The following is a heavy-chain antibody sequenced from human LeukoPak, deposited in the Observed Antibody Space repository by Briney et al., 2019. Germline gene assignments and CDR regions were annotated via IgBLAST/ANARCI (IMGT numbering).Heavy chain of an antibody. V-gene: IGHV4-31*03. D-gene: IGHD1-14*01. Sequence: SETLSLTCTVSGGSISSGGYYWSWIRQHPGKGLEWIGYIYYSGSTYYNPSLKSRVTISVDTSKNQFSLKLSSVTAADTAVYYCARVSPGSGWFDPWGQGTLVTVSS. CDR2: IYYSGST. CDR1: GGSISSGGYY. J-gene: IGHJ5*02. CDR3: ARVSPGSGWFDP.